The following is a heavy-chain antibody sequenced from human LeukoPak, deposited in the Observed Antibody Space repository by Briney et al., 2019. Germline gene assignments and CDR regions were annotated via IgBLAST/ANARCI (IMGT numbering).Heavy chain of an antibody. CDR1: GGTFSSYA. CDR3: ARAQYSGYDDYYYYMDV. D-gene: IGHD5-12*01. Sequence: SVKVSCKASGGTFSSYAISWVRQAPGQGLEWMGGIIPIFGTADYAQKFQGRVTITADESTSTAYMDLSSLRSEDTAVYYCARAQYSGYDDYYYYMDVWGKGTTVTVSS. CDR2: IIPIFGTA. V-gene: IGHV1-69*13. J-gene: IGHJ6*03.